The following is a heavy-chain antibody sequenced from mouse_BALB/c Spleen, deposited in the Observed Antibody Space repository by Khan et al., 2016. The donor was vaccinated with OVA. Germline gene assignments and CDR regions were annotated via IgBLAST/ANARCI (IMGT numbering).Heavy chain of an antibody. V-gene: IGHV5-6-5*01. CDR2: ISSGGST. Sequence: EVQLLETGGGLVKPGGSLKLSCAASGFTFSSYAMSWVRQTPEKRLEWVASISSGGSTYYPDSVKGRFTISRDNARNILYLQMSSLRSEDTAMNYCARDYYYGTGYCDVWGAGTTVTVSS. CDR3: ARDYYYGTGYCDV. D-gene: IGHD1-1*01. CDR1: GFTFSSYA. J-gene: IGHJ1*01.